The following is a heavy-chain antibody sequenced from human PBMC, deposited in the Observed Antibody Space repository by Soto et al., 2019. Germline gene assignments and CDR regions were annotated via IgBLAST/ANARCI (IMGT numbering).Heavy chain of an antibody. CDR2: IRGSGGST. CDR3: ARDKTSGATPGDAFDI. V-gene: IGHV3-23*01. Sequence: GGSLRLSCAASGFTFTTYAMSWVRQAPGKGLEWVSGIRGSGGSTYYVDSVKGRFTISRDNSKNTLYLQMNSLRAEDTAVYYCARDKTSGATPGDAFDIWRQGTMVTVSS. D-gene: IGHD3-3*01. CDR1: GFTFTTYA. J-gene: IGHJ3*02.